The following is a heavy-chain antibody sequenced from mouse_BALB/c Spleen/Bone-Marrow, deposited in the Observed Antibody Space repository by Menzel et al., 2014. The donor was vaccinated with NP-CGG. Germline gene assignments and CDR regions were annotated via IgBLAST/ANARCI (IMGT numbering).Heavy chain of an antibody. V-gene: IGHV1-54*01. CDR3: ARGAYYGNYFDY. D-gene: IGHD2-10*01. CDR2: INPGSGGT. J-gene: IGHJ2*01. CDR1: GYAFINYL. Sequence: QVQLQQSGAELVRPGTSVKVSCKASGYAFINYLIEWVKQRPGQGLEWIGVINPGSGGTNYNEKFKGKATLTADKSSSTAYMQLSSLTSDDSAVYFCARGAYYGNYFDYWGQGTTLTVSS.